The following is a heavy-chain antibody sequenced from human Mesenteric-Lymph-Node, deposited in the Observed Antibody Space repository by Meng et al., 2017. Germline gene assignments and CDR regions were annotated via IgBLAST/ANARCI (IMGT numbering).Heavy chain of an antibody. CDR1: GFTFSDFY. D-gene: IGHD3-10*01. Sequence: SLKISCAASGFTFSDFYMTWIRQPPGKGLEGLSYISRSGSTKYYADSVKGRFTISRDNAKRSLYLQMNSLRAEDTALYYCAREAWFGELLSSGAFDIWGQGTMVTVSS. V-gene: IGHV3-11*04. CDR2: ISRSGSTK. CDR3: AREAWFGELLSSGAFDI. J-gene: IGHJ3*02.